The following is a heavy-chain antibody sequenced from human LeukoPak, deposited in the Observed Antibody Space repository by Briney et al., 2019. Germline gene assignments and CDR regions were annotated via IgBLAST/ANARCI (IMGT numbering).Heavy chain of an antibody. CDR2: IYHSGST. J-gene: IGHJ4*02. D-gene: IGHD3-22*01. Sequence: PSETLSLTCTVSGYSISSGYYWGWIRQPPGKGLEWIGSIYHSGSTYYNPSLKSRVTISVDTSKNQFSLKLSSVTAADTAVYYCARVSAYYYDSSGYYYSYWGQGTLVTVSS. CDR3: ARVSAYYYDSSGYYYSY. CDR1: GYSISSGYY. V-gene: IGHV4-38-2*02.